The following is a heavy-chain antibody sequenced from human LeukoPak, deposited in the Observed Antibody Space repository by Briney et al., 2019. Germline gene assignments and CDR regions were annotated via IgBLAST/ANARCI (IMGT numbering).Heavy chain of an antibody. J-gene: IGHJ5*02. Sequence: KPSETLSLTCSVSGGSISSYYWSWIRQPPGKGLEWIGYIYTSGSPNYNPSLKSRVTMSVDMSRRQFSLMLSSVTAADTAVYYCARATQRYCSGTTCFPYWFDPWGQGTLVTVSS. D-gene: IGHD2-2*01. V-gene: IGHV4-4*09. CDR1: GGSISSYY. CDR3: ARATQRYCSGTTCFPYWFDP. CDR2: IYTSGSP.